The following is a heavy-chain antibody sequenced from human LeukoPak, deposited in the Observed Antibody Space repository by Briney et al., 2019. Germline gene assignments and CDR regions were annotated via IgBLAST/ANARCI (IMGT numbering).Heavy chain of an antibody. CDR2: VRYDGTDK. CDR3: AKDKGAWLYYMDV. D-gene: IGHD5-24*01. Sequence: GGSLRLSCVASVFTFSNFGMYWVRQAPGKGLEWVSFVRYDGTDKYYADSVKGRFTIFRDNSKNTLYLQMNSLRVEDTAVYYCAKDKGAWLYYMDVWGKGTTVTVSS. V-gene: IGHV3-30*02. J-gene: IGHJ6*03. CDR1: VFTFSNFG.